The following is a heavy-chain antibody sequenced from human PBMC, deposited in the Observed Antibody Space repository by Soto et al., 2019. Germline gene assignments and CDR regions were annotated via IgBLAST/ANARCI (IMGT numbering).Heavy chain of an antibody. Sequence: EVQLVESGGGLVKPGGSLRLSCAASGFTFSSYSMNWVRQAPGKGLEWVSSISSSSSYIYYADSVKGRFTISRDNAKNSLYLQMNGLRAEDTAVYYCAREHYDFWSGYYYYYMDVWGKGTTVTVSS. CDR3: AREHYDFWSGYYYYYMDV. J-gene: IGHJ6*03. CDR2: ISSSSSYI. V-gene: IGHV3-21*01. D-gene: IGHD3-3*01. CDR1: GFTFSSYS.